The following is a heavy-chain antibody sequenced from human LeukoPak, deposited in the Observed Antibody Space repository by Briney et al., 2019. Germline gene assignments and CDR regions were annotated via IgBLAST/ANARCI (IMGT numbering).Heavy chain of an antibody. V-gene: IGHV3-30*18. CDR1: GFTFRIYG. CDR3: AKGGPGDALYVIPFGGVIVKGGPLAY. Sequence: GGSLRLSCAASGFTFRIYGMHWVRQAPGKGLGWVAVISYDGSNKYYADSVKGRFTISRDNSKNTLYLQTKGLRAEGRAVCYCAKGGPGDALYVIPFGGVIVKGGPLAYWGQGNLVTVSS. J-gene: IGHJ4*02. D-gene: IGHD3-16*02. CDR2: ISYDGSNK.